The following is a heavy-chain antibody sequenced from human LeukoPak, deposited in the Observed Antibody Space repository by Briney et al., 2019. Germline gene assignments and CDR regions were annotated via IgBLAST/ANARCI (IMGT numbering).Heavy chain of an antibody. Sequence: QPGGSLRLSCAASGFTFSSYSLNWVRQAPGKGLEWVSFISSSSITIYYADSVKGRFTISRDNAEKSLYLQMNSLRAEDTAVYYCARDRGGSYSAIVYWGQGTLVTVSS. J-gene: IGHJ4*02. CDR3: ARDRGGSYSAIVY. CDR1: GFTFSSYS. CDR2: ISSSSITI. D-gene: IGHD2-15*01. V-gene: IGHV3-48*04.